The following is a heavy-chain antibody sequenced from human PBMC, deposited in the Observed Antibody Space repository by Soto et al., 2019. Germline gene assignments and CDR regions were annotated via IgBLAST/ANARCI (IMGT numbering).Heavy chain of an antibody. Sequence: SETLSLTCTVSGGSITNYYYSWIRQPPGKGLEWISYIFHTKTPRYNPSLKLRVTLSVDTSQIPHSLKLNSVTAADTAVYYCTTEAYDNSGSLAFDIWGPGTLVT. J-gene: IGHJ3*02. CDR2: IFHTKTP. CDR3: TTEAYDNSGSLAFDI. D-gene: IGHD3-22*01. CDR1: GGSITNYY. V-gene: IGHV4-59*08.